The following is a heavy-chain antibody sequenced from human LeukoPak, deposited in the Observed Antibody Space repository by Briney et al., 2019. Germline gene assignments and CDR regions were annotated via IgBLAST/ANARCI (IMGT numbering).Heavy chain of an antibody. J-gene: IGHJ6*02. Sequence: ASVKVSCKASGYTFTGYYMHWVRQAPGQGLEWMGWINPNSGGTNYAQKFQGRVTMTRDTSISTAYMELSRLRSDDTDVYYCARGGGVDYDILTGYYEYGMDVWGQGTTVTVSS. D-gene: IGHD3-9*01. CDR1: GYTFTGYY. V-gene: IGHV1-2*02. CDR2: INPNSGGT. CDR3: ARGGGVDYDILTGYYEYGMDV.